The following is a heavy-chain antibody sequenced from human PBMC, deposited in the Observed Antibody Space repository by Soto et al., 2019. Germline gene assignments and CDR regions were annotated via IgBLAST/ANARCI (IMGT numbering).Heavy chain of an antibody. CDR2: ISGSGGGT. J-gene: IGHJ4*02. Sequence: PGGSLRLACAASGFTFSSYAMSWVRQAPGKGLEWGSTISGSGGGTYYADSMKGRFTISRDNSKNTLYLQMYSLRVEDTAVYYCARESDHWGQGTLVTVSS. V-gene: IGHV3-23*01. CDR1: GFTFSSYA. CDR3: ARESDH.